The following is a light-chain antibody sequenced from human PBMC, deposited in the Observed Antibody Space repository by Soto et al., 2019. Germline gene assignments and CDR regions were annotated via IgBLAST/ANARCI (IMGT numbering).Light chain of an antibody. CDR1: SSDVGGYNF. V-gene: IGLV2-8*01. J-gene: IGLJ1*01. Sequence: QSALTQPPSASGSPGQSVTISCTGTSSDVGGYNFVSWYQQHPGKAPKLLIYEVTNRPSGVPDRFSGSKSGNTATLDVSGLQAEDEADYYCSSYAGNNNRYVFGTGTKLTVL. CDR2: EVT. CDR3: SSYAGNNNRYV.